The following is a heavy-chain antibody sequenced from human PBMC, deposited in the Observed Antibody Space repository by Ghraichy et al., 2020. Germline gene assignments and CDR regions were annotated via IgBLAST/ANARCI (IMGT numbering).Heavy chain of an antibody. J-gene: IGHJ4*02. D-gene: IGHD4-11*01. CDR3: ARDNSADGYYLDY. Sequence: SLTLSLTCAISGDSVSSNSAAWNWIRQSPSRGLEWLGRTYYRSKWYNDYAVSMKSRITLNPDTSKNQFSLQLSSVTPEDTAVYYCARDNSADGYYLDYWGQGTLVTVSS. CDR1: GDSVSSNSAA. CDR2: TYYRSKWYN. V-gene: IGHV6-1*01.